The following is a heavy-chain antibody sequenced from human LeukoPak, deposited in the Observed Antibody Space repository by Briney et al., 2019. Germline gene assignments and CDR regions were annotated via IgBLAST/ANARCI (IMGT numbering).Heavy chain of an antibody. CDR3: ARELPREVTLDY. D-gene: IGHD2-21*02. CDR2: INTDGSST. CDR1: GFTFISYG. Sequence: GGSLRLSCAVSGFTFISYGMQWVRQAPGKGLAWVPRINTDGSSTAYADSVKGRFTISRDNAKNTLYLQMNSLRAEDTAVYYCARELPREVTLDYWGQGTLVTVSS. V-gene: IGHV3-74*01. J-gene: IGHJ4*01.